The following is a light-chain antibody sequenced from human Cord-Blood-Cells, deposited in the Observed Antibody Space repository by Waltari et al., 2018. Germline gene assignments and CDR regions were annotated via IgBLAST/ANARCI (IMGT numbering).Light chain of an antibody. CDR1: QSVSSY. J-gene: IGKJ1*01. CDR3: QQRSNWPT. Sequence: IVLTQSPATLSSSPGERATFSCRASQSVSSYLAWYQQKPGQAPRLLIYDASNRATGIPARFSGSGSGTDFTLIISSLEPEDFAVYYCQQRSNWPTFGQGTKVEIK. V-gene: IGKV3-11*01. CDR2: DAS.